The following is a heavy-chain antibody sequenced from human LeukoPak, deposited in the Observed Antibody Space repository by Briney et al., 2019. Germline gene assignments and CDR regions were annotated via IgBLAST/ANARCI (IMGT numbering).Heavy chain of an antibody. V-gene: IGHV3-11*01. Sequence: GGFLRLSCAASGFTFSDYYMSWIRQAPGKGMEWVSYISSSGSTIYYADSVKGRFTISRDNAKNSLYLQMNSLRAEDTAVYYCARAHSSGYYDPDYYYGMDVWGQGTTVTVSS. D-gene: IGHD3-22*01. CDR3: ARAHSSGYYDPDYYYGMDV. CDR1: GFTFSDYY. CDR2: ISSSGSTI. J-gene: IGHJ6*02.